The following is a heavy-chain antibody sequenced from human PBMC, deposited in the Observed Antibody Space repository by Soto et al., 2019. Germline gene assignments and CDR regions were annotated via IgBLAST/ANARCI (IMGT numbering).Heavy chain of an antibody. CDR2: IHPGDSDT. CDR1: GFSFSRYT. D-gene: IGHD4-17*01. J-gene: IGHJ6*02. CDR3: TLXYGDSYYYYYGMDV. V-gene: IGHV5-51*01. Sequence: GESLKISCVGSGFSFSRYTVGWVRQVPGKGLEWMGVIHPGDSDTIYSPSFQGQVTISADKSISTAYLQWSSLKASDTAMYYCTLXYGDSYYYYYGMDVWGQGTTVTVSS.